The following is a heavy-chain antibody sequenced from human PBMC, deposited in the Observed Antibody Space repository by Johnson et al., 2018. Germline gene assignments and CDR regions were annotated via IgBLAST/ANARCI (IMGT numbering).Heavy chain of an antibody. V-gene: IGHV3-21*01. CDR3: AKRWLGYIQH. J-gene: IGHJ1*01. CDR1: GFTFSSYA. CDR2: ISSSSSYI. D-gene: IGHD2-15*01. Sequence: VQLVQSGGGLVQPGGSLRLSCAASGFTFSSYAMSWVRQAPGKGLEWVSSISSSSSYIYYADSVKGRFTISRDNAKNSLYLQMKSLRAEDTAVYYCAKRWLGYIQHWGQGTLVTVSS.